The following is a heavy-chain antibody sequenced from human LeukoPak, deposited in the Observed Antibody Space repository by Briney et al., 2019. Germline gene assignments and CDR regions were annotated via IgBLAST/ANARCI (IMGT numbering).Heavy chain of an antibody. D-gene: IGHD3-22*01. CDR2: ISGSGGST. V-gene: IGHV3-23*01. Sequence: GGSLRLSCAASGFTFSSYAMSWVRQAPGKGLEWVSAISGSGGSTYYADSVKGRFTISRDNSKNTLYLQMNSLRAEDTAVYYCAKDMSSGCYRYYFDYWGQGTLVTVSS. J-gene: IGHJ4*02. CDR1: GFTFSSYA. CDR3: AKDMSSGCYRYYFDY.